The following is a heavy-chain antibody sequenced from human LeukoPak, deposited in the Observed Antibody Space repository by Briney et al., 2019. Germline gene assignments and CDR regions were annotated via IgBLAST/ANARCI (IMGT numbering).Heavy chain of an antibody. V-gene: IGHV4-61*08. D-gene: IGHD2-21*01. J-gene: IGHJ3*02. Sequence: PSQTLSLTCTVSGGSISSGGYYWSWIRQHPGKGLEWIGYIYYSGSANYNPSLKSRVTISVDTSKNQFSLKLSSVTAADTAVYYCARHSHKNAFDIWGQGTMVTVSS. CDR1: GGSISSGGYY. CDR2: IYYSGSA. CDR3: ARHSHKNAFDI.